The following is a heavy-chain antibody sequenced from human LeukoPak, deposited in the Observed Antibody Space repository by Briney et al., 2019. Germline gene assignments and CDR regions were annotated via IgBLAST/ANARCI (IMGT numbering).Heavy chain of an antibody. CDR2: ISSNGGST. D-gene: IGHD4-17*01. J-gene: IGHJ3*02. CDR1: GFTFSSYA. V-gene: IGHV3-64*01. CDR3: ARMPYGDYEGGAFDI. Sequence: GGSLRLSCAASGFTFSSYAMHWVRQAPGKGLEYVSAISSNGGSTYYANSVKGRFTISRDNSKNTLYLQMGSLRAEDMAVYYCARMPYGDYEGGAFDIWGQGTMVTVSS.